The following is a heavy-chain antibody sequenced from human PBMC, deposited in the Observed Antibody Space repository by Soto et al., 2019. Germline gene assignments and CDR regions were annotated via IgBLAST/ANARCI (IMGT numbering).Heavy chain of an antibody. D-gene: IGHD3-3*01. J-gene: IGHJ6*02. CDR3: ARHFRHYDFWSSPVPIYYYSYGMDV. CDR2: IDPSDSYT. Sequence: PGESLKISCKGSGYSFTSYWISWVRQMPGKGLEWMGRIDPSDSYTNYSPSFQGHVTISADKSISTAYLQWSSLKASDTAMYYCARHFRHYDFWSSPVPIYYYSYGMDVWGQGTTVTVSS. CDR1: GYSFTSYW. V-gene: IGHV5-10-1*01.